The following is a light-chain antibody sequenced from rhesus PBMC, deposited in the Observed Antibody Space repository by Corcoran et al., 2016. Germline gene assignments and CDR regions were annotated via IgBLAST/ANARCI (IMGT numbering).Light chain of an antibody. J-gene: IGKJ3*01. Sequence: DIQMTQSPSSLSASVGDTVTITCRASQSFSSSLAWYQQKPGKAPKLLLYSASSLQSGVPSRFSDSKSGTDFTLTISSLQPEDIASYYCQQYYSYPLTFGPGTKLDIK. CDR1: QSFSSS. CDR3: QQYYSYPLT. V-gene: IGKV1-46*01. CDR2: SAS.